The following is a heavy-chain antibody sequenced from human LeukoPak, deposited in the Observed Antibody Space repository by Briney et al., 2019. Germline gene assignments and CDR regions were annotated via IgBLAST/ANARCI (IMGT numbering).Heavy chain of an antibody. D-gene: IGHD3-22*01. CDR3: ARDGVGSGYYGENWFDP. CDR1: GYTFAGYY. CDR2: INPNSGGT. V-gene: IGHV1-2*02. Sequence: GASVTVSCKASGYTFAGYYMHWVRQAPGQGLEWMGWINPNSGGTNYAQKFQGRVTMTRDTSISTAYMELSRLRSDDTAVYYCARDGVGSGYYGENWFDPWGQGTPVTLSS. J-gene: IGHJ5*02.